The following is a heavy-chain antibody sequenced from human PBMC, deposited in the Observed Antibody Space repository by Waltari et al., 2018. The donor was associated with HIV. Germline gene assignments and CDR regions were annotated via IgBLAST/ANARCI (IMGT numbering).Heavy chain of an antibody. J-gene: IGHJ4*02. V-gene: IGHV4-59*01. CDR3: ARTFRGKGFDY. CDR2: IYYSGGT. CDR1: NGSISSYY. D-gene: IGHD3-16*01. Sequence: QVQLQESGPGLVKPSETLSLSCTVSNGSISSYYWGWIRQPPGKGLEWIGYIYYSGGTSYNPALKSRVTISVDTSKNQFSLNLSSVTAADTAVYYCARTFRGKGFDYWGQGTLVSVSS.